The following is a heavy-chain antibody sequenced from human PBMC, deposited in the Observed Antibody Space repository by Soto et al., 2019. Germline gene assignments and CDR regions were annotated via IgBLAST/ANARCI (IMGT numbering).Heavy chain of an antibody. CDR2: INHSGST. CDR3: ARRSAAGP. CDR1: GGSFSGYY. J-gene: IGHJ5*02. D-gene: IGHD6-25*01. V-gene: IGHV4-34*01. Sequence: QVQLQQWGAGLLKPSETLSLTCAVYGGSFSGYYWSWIRQPPGKGLEWIGEINHSGSTNYNPSLKSRVTRSVDTSKNQFSLKLSSVTAADTAVYYWARRSAAGPWGQGTLVTVSS.